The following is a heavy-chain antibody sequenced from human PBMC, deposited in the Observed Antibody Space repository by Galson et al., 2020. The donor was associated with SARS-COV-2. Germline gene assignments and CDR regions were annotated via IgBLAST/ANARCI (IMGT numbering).Heavy chain of an antibody. CDR3: ARAATTGTVDY. D-gene: IGHD1-1*01. V-gene: IGHV3-7*01. CDR2: INQDGGET. Sequence: GGSLRLSCAASRFTFGDFWMSWVRQPPGKGLEWVANINQDGGETYYVDSVNGRDTISRDNADNSLYLQMNSLRVDDTGVSYCARAATTGTVDYWGQGTLVLVSS. CDR1: RFTFGDFW. J-gene: IGHJ4*02.